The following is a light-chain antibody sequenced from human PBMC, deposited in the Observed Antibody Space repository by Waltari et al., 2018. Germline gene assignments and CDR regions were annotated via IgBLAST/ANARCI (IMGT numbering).Light chain of an antibody. J-gene: IGLJ2*01. Sequence: QSALTPPRSVSGSPGQSVTISFTGTSSDVGGYNSLSWYQQHPGKAPKLMIYDVSKRPSGVPDRFSGSKSGNTASLTISGLQAEDEADYYCCSYAGSYTFVVFGGGTKLTVL. V-gene: IGLV2-11*01. CDR3: CSYAGSYTFVV. CDR1: SSDVGGYNS. CDR2: DVS.